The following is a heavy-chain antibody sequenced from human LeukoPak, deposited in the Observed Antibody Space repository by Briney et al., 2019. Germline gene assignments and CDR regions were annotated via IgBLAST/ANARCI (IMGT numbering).Heavy chain of an antibody. D-gene: IGHD2-15*01. CDR3: AAEGQWSLVHYFNS. Sequence: ASVKVSCKVSGDTLTDLSIHWVRQAPGKGLDWMGGFDPEDAEIIYAEKFQDRVTMTEDPSTDTTYLELSSLRSEDTAVYFCAAEGQWSLVHYFNSWGQGTLVTVSS. V-gene: IGHV1-24*01. CDR2: FDPEDAEI. J-gene: IGHJ4*02. CDR1: GDTLTDLS.